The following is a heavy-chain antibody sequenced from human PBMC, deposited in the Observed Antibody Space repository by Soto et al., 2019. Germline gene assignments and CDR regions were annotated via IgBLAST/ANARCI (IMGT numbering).Heavy chain of an antibody. V-gene: IGHV3-21*06. Sequence: GGSLRLSCAASGFTFSSYSMNWVRQATGKGLAWITSISSGSSYIYYADSVKGRFTISRDNAKNSLYLQMNSLRAEDTAVYYCARSSGGSGKLWNYYGMDVWGQGT. CDR3: ARSSGGSGKLWNYYGMDV. CDR2: ISSGSSYI. J-gene: IGHJ6*02. CDR1: GFTFSSYS. D-gene: IGHD3-10*01.